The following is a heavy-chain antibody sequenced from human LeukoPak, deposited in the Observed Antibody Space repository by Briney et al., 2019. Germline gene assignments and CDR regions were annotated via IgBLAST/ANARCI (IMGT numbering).Heavy chain of an antibody. V-gene: IGHV3-74*01. CDR1: GFTFSSYW. CDR3: AKTFYDSGSYWGAFDY. D-gene: IGHD3-10*01. J-gene: IGHJ4*02. Sequence: PGGSLRLSCAASGFTFSSYWMHWVRQAPGKGLVWVSRINSDGSSTSYADSVKGRFTISRDNSKNTLYLQMNGLRAEDTAIYYCAKTFYDSGSYWGAFDYWGQGTLVTVSS. CDR2: INSDGSST.